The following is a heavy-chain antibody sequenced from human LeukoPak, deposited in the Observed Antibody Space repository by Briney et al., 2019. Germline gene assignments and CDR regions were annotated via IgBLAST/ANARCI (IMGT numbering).Heavy chain of an antibody. D-gene: IGHD4-11*01. Sequence: PGGSLRLSCAASGFTFSTCNMNWVRQAPGKGPEWVSYISSSSGSIHYADSVRGRFAISRDNAKNSLYLQMNSLRAEDTAVYYCARVWQDYSNADYWGQGTLVTVSS. V-gene: IGHV3-48*01. CDR1: GFTFSTCN. CDR3: ARVWQDYSNADY. J-gene: IGHJ4*02. CDR2: ISSSSGSI.